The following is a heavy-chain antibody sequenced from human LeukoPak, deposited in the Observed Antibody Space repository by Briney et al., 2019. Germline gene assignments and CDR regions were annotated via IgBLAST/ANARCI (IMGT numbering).Heavy chain of an antibody. Sequence: PGGSLRLSCAASGFTFSSYSMNWVRQAPGKGLEWVSYISSSSSTIYYADSVKGRFTISRDNAKNSLYLQMNSLRAEDTAVYCCARDPCGADCHDEYFQYWGQGTLVTVSS. J-gene: IGHJ1*01. CDR2: ISSSSSTI. D-gene: IGHD2-21*02. CDR3: ARDPCGADCHDEYFQY. CDR1: GFTFSSYS. V-gene: IGHV3-48*01.